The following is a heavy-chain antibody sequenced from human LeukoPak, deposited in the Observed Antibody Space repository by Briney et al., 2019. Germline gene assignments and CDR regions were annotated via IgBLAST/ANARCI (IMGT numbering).Heavy chain of an antibody. Sequence: PGGSLRLSCAASGFTVSSNYMNWVRQAPGKGLEWVSHISSSSSTIYYADSVKGRFTISRDNAKTSLYLQMNSLRDEDTAMYYCARVEQKPRAVCGMDVWGQGTTVTVSS. D-gene: IGHD6-13*01. CDR1: GFTVSSNY. V-gene: IGHV3-48*02. J-gene: IGHJ6*02. CDR2: ISSSSSTI. CDR3: ARVEQKPRAVCGMDV.